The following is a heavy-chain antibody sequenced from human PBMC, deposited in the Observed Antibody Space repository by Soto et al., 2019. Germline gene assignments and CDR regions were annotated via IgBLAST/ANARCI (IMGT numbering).Heavy chain of an antibody. J-gene: IGHJ4*02. CDR2: ISYDEAKK. V-gene: IGHV3-30-3*01. CDR3: ARDLSRGITMIGLEIRY. CDR1: GFTFSTYA. Sequence: GGSLRLSCAASGFTFSTYAMHWVRRAPGKGLEVVAIISYDEAKKYYAESVRGRFTISRDNSKNTLFLQMNSLRPEDTAVYYCARDLSRGITMIGLEIRYWGQGSLVTVYS. D-gene: IGHD3-22*01.